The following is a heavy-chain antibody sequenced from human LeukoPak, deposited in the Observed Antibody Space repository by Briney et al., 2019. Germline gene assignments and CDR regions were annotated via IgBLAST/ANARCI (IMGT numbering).Heavy chain of an antibody. CDR1: GGSISSYY. J-gene: IGHJ5*02. Sequence: SETLSLTRTVSGGSISSYYWSWIRQPAGKGLEWIGRIYTSGSTNYNPSLKSRATMSVDTSKNQFSLKLSSVTAADTAVYYCARDLNPRGSYRYAWFDPWGQGTLVTVSS. CDR2: IYTSGST. CDR3: ARDLNPRGSYRYAWFDP. V-gene: IGHV4-4*07. D-gene: IGHD3-16*02.